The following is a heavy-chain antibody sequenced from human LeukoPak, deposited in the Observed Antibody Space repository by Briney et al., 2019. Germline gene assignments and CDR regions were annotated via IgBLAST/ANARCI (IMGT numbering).Heavy chain of an antibody. D-gene: IGHD2/OR15-2a*01. Sequence: SETLSLTCTVSGGSIRSSYWGWIRQPPGKGLEWIGTIYYSGSIYYNPSLKSRVTISVDTSKNHFSLKLSSVTAADTAVYYCARHVHNREFDYWGQGTLVTVSS. CDR1: GGSIRSSY. J-gene: IGHJ4*02. CDR3: ARHVHNREFDY. CDR2: IYYSGSI. V-gene: IGHV4-39*01.